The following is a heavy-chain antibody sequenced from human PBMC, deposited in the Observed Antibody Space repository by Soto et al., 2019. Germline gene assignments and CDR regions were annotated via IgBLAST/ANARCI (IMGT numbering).Heavy chain of an antibody. V-gene: IGHV4-4*02. CDR3: ASKSYYYDSSGYYHYYYGMDV. CDR1: GGSISSSNW. D-gene: IGHD3-22*01. Sequence: QVQLQESGPGLVKPSGTLSLTCAVSGGSISSSNWWSWVRQPPGKGLEWIGEIYHSGSTNYNPSLKSRVTISVDKSKNQFSLKLSSVTAADTAVYYCASKSYYYDSSGYYHYYYGMDVWGQGTTVTVSS. CDR2: IYHSGST. J-gene: IGHJ6*02.